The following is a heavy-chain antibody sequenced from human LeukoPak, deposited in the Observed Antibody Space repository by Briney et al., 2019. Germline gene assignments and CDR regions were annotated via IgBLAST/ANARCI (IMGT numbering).Heavy chain of an antibody. CDR2: ISGSGANT. CDR1: GFTFSTYA. V-gene: IGHV3-23*01. D-gene: IGHD6-13*01. Sequence: GGSLRLSCAASGFTFSTYAMSWVRQAPGKGLEWVSTISGSGANTYYADSVRGRFTISRDNSKNTLYLHMNSLRAEDTAVYYCANLAAAGHDYWGQGTLVTVSS. J-gene: IGHJ4*02. CDR3: ANLAAAGHDY.